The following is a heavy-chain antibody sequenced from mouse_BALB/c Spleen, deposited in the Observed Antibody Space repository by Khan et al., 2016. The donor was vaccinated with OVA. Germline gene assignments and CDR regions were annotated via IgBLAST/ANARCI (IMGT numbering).Heavy chain of an antibody. CDR2: IYPGSANT. CDR1: GYTFTDFY. D-gene: IGHD2-2*01. V-gene: IGHV1-77*01. Sequence: QVQLKESGAELARPGASVKLSCKTSGYTFTDFYINWVKQRTGQGLEWIGDIYPGSANTYYNEKFKGKATLTVDKSSSTAYMQLSSLTSEDSAVYFCARSGSGSFAFWGPGTLVTVSA. J-gene: IGHJ3*01. CDR3: ARSGSGSFAF.